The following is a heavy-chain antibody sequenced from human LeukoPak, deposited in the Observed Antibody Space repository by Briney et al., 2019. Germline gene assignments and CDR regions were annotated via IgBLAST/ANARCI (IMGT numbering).Heavy chain of an antibody. V-gene: IGHV4-34*01. CDR3: AATYYYDSSGYYFGDY. CDR2: INHSGST. D-gene: IGHD3-22*01. Sequence: SETLSLTCAVYGGSFSGYYWSWIRQPPGKGLEWIGEINHSGSTDYNPSLKSRVTISVDTSKNQFSLKLSSVTAADTAVYYCAATYYYDSSGYYFGDYWGQGTLVTVSS. J-gene: IGHJ4*02. CDR1: GGSFSGYY.